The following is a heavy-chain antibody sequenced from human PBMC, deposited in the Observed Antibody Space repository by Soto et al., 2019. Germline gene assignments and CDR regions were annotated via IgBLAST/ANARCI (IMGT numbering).Heavy chain of an antibody. CDR1: GYLFTSYW. CDR2: IYPGDSDT. V-gene: IGHV5-51*01. Sequence: RGESLKISCKGSGYLFTSYWIAWVRQMPGKGLEWVGIIYPGDSDTRYSPSFQGQVTISADKSISTAYLQWSTLKASDTAMYYCARHSELGLYYWGQGTLVTVSS. CDR3: ARHSELGLYY. D-gene: IGHD7-27*01. J-gene: IGHJ4*02.